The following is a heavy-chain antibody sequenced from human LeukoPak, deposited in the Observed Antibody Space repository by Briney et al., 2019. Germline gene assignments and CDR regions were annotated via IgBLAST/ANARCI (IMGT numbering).Heavy chain of an antibody. D-gene: IGHD3-3*01. CDR3: AREKNDYNFWTGSYYYMDV. Sequence: PSQTLSLTCTVSDGSISGGSYYWSWIRQPAGKGLEWIGRIDASGSTDYNPSLKTRLTISVDTSKNQFSLRLTSVTAADTAVYYCAREKNDYNFWTGSYYYMDVWGKGTTVTVSS. CDR2: IDASGST. V-gene: IGHV4-61*02. CDR1: DGSISGGSYY. J-gene: IGHJ6*03.